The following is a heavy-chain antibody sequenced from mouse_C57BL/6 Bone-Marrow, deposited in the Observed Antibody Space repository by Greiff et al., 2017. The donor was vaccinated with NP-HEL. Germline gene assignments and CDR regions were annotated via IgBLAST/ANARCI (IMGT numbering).Heavy chain of an antibody. CDR2: ISSGGSYT. V-gene: IGHV5-6*02. CDR1: GFTFSSYG. J-gene: IGHJ3*01. CDR3: ARHGGITTVVATRFAY. D-gene: IGHD1-1*01. Sequence: EVKLVESGGDLVKPGGSLKLSCAASGFTFSSYGMSWVRQTPDKRLEWVATISSGGSYTYYPDSVKGRFTISRDNAKNTLYLQMSSLKSEDTAMYYCARHGGITTVVATRFAYWGQGTLVTVSA.